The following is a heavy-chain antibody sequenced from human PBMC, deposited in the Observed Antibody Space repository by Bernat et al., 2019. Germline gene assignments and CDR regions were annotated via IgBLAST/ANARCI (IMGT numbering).Heavy chain of an antibody. Sequence: EVQLLESGGGLVQPGGSLRLSCAASGFTFSSYAMSWVRQAPGKGLVWVSVISANGASTYYADSVKGRFTISKDNSKNTLYLQMNSLRAEDTAVYYCASNWNLDYWGQGTLVTVSS. D-gene: IGHD1-1*01. J-gene: IGHJ4*02. CDR3: ASNWNLDY. V-gene: IGHV3-23*01. CDR2: ISANGAST. CDR1: GFTFSSYA.